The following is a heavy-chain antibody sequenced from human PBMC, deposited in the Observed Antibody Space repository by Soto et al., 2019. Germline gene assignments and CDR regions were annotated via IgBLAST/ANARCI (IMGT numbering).Heavy chain of an antibody. CDR3: VRALYGSGVLDV. CDR2: IYYSGST. J-gene: IGHJ4*02. D-gene: IGHD3-10*01. V-gene: IGHV4-59*02. Sequence: SATQSPSSKVAGDSVAVYYWHCLRQPTGKALEWIGTIYYSGSTNYNPSLKSRVSLSVDTSKNQFSLKVGSVTAADTAVYFCVRALYGSGVLDVWGQGTPVTISS. CDR1: GDSVAVYY.